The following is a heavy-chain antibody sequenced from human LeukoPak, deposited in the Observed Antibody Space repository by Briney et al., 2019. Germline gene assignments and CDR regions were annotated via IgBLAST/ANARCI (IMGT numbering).Heavy chain of an antibody. V-gene: IGHV3-9*01. CDR3: AKDRSGRGYGMDV. Sequence: GGPLRLSCAASGFTFDDFARNWVGQAPGKGRRGCSGISWNSGSIGYADSVKGRFTISRDNAKNSLYLQMNSLRAEDTALYYCAKDRSGRGYGMDVWGQGTTVTVSS. J-gene: IGHJ6*02. D-gene: IGHD1-26*01. CDR1: GFTFDDFA. CDR2: ISWNSGSI.